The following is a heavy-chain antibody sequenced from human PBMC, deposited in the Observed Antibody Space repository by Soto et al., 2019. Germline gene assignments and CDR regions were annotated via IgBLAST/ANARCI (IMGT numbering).Heavy chain of an antibody. V-gene: IGHV1-69*13. CDR1: GGTFSSYA. CDR2: IIPIFGTA. CDR3: ARGRDIAAAVVISGAFDI. D-gene: IGHD6-13*01. Sequence: EASVKVSCKASGGTFSSYAISWVRQAPGQGLEWMGGIIPIFGTANYAQKFQGRVTITADESTSTAYMELSSLRSEDTAVYYCARGRDIAAAVVISGAFDIWGQGTMVTVSS. J-gene: IGHJ3*02.